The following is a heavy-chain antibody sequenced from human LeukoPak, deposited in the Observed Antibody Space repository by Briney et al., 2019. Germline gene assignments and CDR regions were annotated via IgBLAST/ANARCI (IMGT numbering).Heavy chain of an antibody. Sequence: GSLRLSCAPSGFIFSDYWFHWVRQTPGQGLVWVAAINRDGTGTSHADSVRGRFTVSRDNAKNTLYLQLNSLRADDTAVYYCARDDPYNDFLMDVWGKGTTVTVSS. V-gene: IGHV3-74*01. D-gene: IGHD3-3*01. CDR2: INRDGTGT. CDR1: GFIFSDYW. J-gene: IGHJ6*03. CDR3: ARDDPYNDFLMDV.